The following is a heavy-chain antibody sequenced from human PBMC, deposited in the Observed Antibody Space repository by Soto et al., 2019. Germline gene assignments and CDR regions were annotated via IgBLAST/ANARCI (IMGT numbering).Heavy chain of an antibody. Sequence: GESLKISCKGSGYSFTSYWIGWVRQMPGKGLEWMGIIYPGDSDTRYSPSFQGQVTISADKSISTAYLQWSSLKASDTAMYYCARGTNLGYYYYCMDVWGQGTTVIVSS. J-gene: IGHJ6*01. V-gene: IGHV5-51*01. CDR2: IYPGDSDT. D-gene: IGHD1-1*01. CDR3: ARGTNLGYYYYCMDV. CDR1: GYSFTSYW.